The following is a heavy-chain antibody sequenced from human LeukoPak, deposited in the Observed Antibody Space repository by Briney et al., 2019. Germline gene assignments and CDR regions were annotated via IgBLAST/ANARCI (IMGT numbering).Heavy chain of an antibody. V-gene: IGHV3-33*08. Sequence: GGSLRLSCAASGFTVSSNYMSWVRQAPGKGLEWVAVIWYDGSNKNYADSVKGRFTISRDNSKNTLYLLMASLRGEDTAVYYCATARDNYDRSGFSALDYWGQGTLVTVSS. D-gene: IGHD3-22*01. CDR3: ATARDNYDRSGFSALDY. J-gene: IGHJ4*02. CDR2: IWYDGSNK. CDR1: GFTVSSNY.